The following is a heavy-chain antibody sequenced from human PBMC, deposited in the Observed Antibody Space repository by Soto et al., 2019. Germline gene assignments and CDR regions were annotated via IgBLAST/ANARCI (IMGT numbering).Heavy chain of an antibody. CDR3: ASAGGLGAVAAAY. Sequence: QLQLQESGSGLVKPSQTLSLTCAVSGGSISSGGYSWSWIRQPPGKGLEWIGYIYHSGSTYYNPPLKRPVAMSVARSQGQFSLTLGSVTAAGTAVYSRASAGGLGAVAAAYWCPGTLVTVSS. J-gene: IGHJ4*02. V-gene: IGHV4-30-2*01. D-gene: IGHD6-19*01. CDR1: GGSISSGGYS. CDR2: IYHSGST.